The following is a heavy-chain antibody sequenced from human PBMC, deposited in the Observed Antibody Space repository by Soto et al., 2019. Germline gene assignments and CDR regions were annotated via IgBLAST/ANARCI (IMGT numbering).Heavy chain of an antibody. V-gene: IGHV3-33*01. D-gene: IGHD6-19*01. CDR2: IWYDGSNK. CDR1: GFTFSSYG. J-gene: IGHJ4*02. CDR3: ARDNRGGSGRPEH. Sequence: GGSLRLSCAASGFTFSSYGMHWVRQAPGKGLEWVAVIWYDGSNKYYADSVKGRFTISRDNSKNTLYLQMNSLRAEDTAVYYCARDNRGGSGRPEHWGQGTLVTVSS.